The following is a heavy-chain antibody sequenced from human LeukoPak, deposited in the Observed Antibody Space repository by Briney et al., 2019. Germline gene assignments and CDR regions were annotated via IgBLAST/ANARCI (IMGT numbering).Heavy chain of an antibody. CDR2: IYPGDSDT. D-gene: IGHD3-10*01. J-gene: IGHJ4*02. Sequence: GESLKISCEGSGYSLTRYWIAWVRQMPGKGLDWMGIIYPGDSDTKYSPSFQGQITISADKSINTAYLQWSSLKASDTAMYYCARPTGYGSGSYYNYWGQGTLVTVSS. CDR1: GYSLTRYW. CDR3: ARPTGYGSGSYYNY. V-gene: IGHV5-51*01.